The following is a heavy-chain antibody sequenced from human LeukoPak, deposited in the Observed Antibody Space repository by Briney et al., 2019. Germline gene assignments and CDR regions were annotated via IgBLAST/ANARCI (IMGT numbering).Heavy chain of an antibody. D-gene: IGHD3-10*02. CDR2: INHSGST. CDR1: GGSFSGYY. CDR3: ARHNDYYVVGGMDV. J-gene: IGHJ6*02. Sequence: SETLSLTCAVYGGSFSGYYWSWIRQPPGKGLEWIGEINHSGSTNYNPSLKSRVTISVDTSKNQFSLKLSSVTAADTAVYYCARHNDYYVVGGMDVWGQGTTVTVSS. V-gene: IGHV4-34*01.